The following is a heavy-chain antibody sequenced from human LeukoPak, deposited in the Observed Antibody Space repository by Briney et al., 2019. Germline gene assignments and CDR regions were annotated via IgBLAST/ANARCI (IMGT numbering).Heavy chain of an antibody. CDR3: ARGRLLWFGELLYRSNWFDP. J-gene: IGHJ5*02. CDR1: GGSFSGYY. CDR2: INHSGST. V-gene: IGHV4-34*01. D-gene: IGHD3-10*01. Sequence: SETLSLTCAVYGGSFSGYYWSWIRQPPGKGLEWIGEINHSGSTNYNPSLKSRATISVDTSKNQFSLKLSSVTAADTAVYYCARGRLLWFGELLYRSNWFDPWGQGTLVTVSS.